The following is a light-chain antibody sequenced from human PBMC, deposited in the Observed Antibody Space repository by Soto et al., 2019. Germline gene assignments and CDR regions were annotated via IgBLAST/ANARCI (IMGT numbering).Light chain of an antibody. CDR2: GAS. Sequence: EIVLTQSPGTLSLSLGERATLSCRASQSVTSSFLAWYQQKPGQAPRLLIYGASSRATGIPDRFSGSGSGTDFTRTISRMEPEEFAVYYCQHYGSSPWTFGQGTKVEIK. J-gene: IGKJ1*01. V-gene: IGKV3-20*01. CDR3: QHYGSSPWT. CDR1: QSVTSSF.